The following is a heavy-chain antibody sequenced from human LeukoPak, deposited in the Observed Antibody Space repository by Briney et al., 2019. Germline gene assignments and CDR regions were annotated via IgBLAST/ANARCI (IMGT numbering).Heavy chain of an antibody. CDR3: ARDFSLQLFDY. Sequence: PGRSLRLSCAASGFTFSSYGFHWVRQAPGKGLEWGAVIWSDGSYKYYADSVKGRFTISRDDSKNTLYLQMNSLRAEDTAVYYCARDFSLQLFDYWGQGTLVTVFS. CDR1: GFTFSSYG. V-gene: IGHV3-33*01. CDR2: IWSDGSYK. J-gene: IGHJ4*02. D-gene: IGHD5-24*01.